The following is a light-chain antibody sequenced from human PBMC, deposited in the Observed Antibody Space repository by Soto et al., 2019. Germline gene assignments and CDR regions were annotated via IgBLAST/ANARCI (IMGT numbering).Light chain of an antibody. Sequence: DIQITHSPSSLSASVGDRVTITCRSSQSISSYLNWYQQKPGKAPKLLIYAASSLQSGVPSRFSGSGSGTDFTLTISSLQPEDFATYYCQQSYSTPRTLGQGPKVDIK. CDR2: AAS. CDR1: QSISSY. V-gene: IGKV1-39*01. CDR3: QQSYSTPRT. J-gene: IGKJ1*01.